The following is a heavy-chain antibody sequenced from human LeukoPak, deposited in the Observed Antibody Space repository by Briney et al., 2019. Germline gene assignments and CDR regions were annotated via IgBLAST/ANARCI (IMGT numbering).Heavy chain of an antibody. J-gene: IGHJ5*02. CDR2: INHSGST. CDR3: ARGGYNWNYVGNWFDP. CDR1: GGSFSGYY. V-gene: IGHV4-34*01. Sequence: PSETLSLTCAVYGGSFSGYYWSWVRQPPGKGLEWIGEINHSGSTNYNPSLKSRVTISVDTSKNQFSLKLSSVIAADTAVYYCARGGYNWNYVGNWFDPWGQGTLVTVSS. D-gene: IGHD1-7*01.